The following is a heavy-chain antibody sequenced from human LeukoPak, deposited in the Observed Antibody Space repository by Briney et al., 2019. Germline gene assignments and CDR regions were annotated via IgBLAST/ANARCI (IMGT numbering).Heavy chain of an antibody. CDR1: GFTFSSSA. V-gene: IGHV3-7*01. CDR3: ARDRTLGQRDGFILF. Sequence: GGSLRLSCAASGFTFSSSAMSWVRQAPGKGLEWVANMRRDGNEIYYLDSVRGRFTISRDNARNSLALQMNSLRVEDTAVYYCARDRTLGQRDGFILFWGQGTLVTVSP. J-gene: IGHJ4*02. D-gene: IGHD5-24*01. CDR2: MRRDGNEI.